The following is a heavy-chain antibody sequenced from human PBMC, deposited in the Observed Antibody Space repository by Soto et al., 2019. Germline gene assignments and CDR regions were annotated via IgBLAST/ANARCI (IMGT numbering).Heavy chain of an antibody. CDR3: ARGDYDFWSGYFVY. D-gene: IGHD3-3*01. CDR1: GGSISSYY. J-gene: IGHJ4*02. V-gene: IGHV4-59*01. Sequence: PSETLSLTCTVSGGSISSYYWSWIRQPPGKGLEWIGYIYYSGSTNYNPSLKSRVTISVDTSKNQFSLKLSSVTAADTAVYYCARGDYDFWSGYFVYWGQGTLVTVSS. CDR2: IYYSGST.